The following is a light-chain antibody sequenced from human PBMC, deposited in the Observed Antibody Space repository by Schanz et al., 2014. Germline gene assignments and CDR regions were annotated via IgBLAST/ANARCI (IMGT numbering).Light chain of an antibody. CDR3: SSYTTSGTVV. Sequence: QSALTQPPSASGSPGQSVTISCTGTSSDVGGYNYVSWYQQHPGKAPKLMIYDVTKRPSGVPDRFSGSKSGNAASLTISGLQAEDEADYYCSSYTTSGTVVFGGGTKLTVL. CDR2: DVT. V-gene: IGLV2-11*01. J-gene: IGLJ2*01. CDR1: SSDVGGYNY.